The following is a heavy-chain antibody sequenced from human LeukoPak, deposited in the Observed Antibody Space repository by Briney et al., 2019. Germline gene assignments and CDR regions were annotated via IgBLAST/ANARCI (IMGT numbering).Heavy chain of an antibody. D-gene: IGHD3-3*01. J-gene: IGHJ4*02. V-gene: IGHV4-34*01. CDR3: ARATYYDFWSGYYYDY. CDR1: GGSFSGYY. CDR2: INHSGST. Sequence: SETLSLTCAVYGGSFSGYYWSWIRQPPGKGLEWIGEINHSGSTNYNPSLKIRATISVDTSKNQFSLKLSSVTAADTAVYYCARATYYDFWSGYYYDYWGQGTLVTVSS.